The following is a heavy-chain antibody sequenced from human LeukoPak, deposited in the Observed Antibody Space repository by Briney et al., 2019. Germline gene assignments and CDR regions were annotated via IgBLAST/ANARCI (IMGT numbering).Heavy chain of an antibody. CDR2: INPGGGNT. Sequence: ASVKVSCKASGYTFTSYYMHWVRQAPGQGLEWMGIINPGGGNTNYAQKFQGRVTMTRDTSTSTVYMELSSLRSEDTAVYYCARSAYYDSSGYPKGRLDYWGQGTLVTVSS. CDR3: ARSAYYDSSGYPKGRLDY. CDR1: GYTFTSYY. J-gene: IGHJ4*02. V-gene: IGHV1-46*01. D-gene: IGHD3-22*01.